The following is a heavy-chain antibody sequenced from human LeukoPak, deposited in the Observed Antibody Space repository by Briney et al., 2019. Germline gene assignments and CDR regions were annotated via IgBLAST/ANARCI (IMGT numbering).Heavy chain of an antibody. CDR1: GFTFSNAW. CDR2: IKSKTDGGTT. J-gene: IGHJ4*02. D-gene: IGHD3-3*01. Sequence: PGGSLRLSCAASGFTFSNAWMSWVRQAPGKGLEWVGRIKSKTDGGTTDYAAPVKGRFTISRDDSKNTLYLQMNSLKTEDTAVYYCTILPDFWSGYNDYWGQGTLVTVSS. CDR3: TILPDFWSGYNDY. V-gene: IGHV3-15*01.